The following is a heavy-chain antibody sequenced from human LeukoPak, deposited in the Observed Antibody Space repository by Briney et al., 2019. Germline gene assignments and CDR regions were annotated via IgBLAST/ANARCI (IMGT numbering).Heavy chain of an antibody. CDR2: ISNFGDII. V-gene: IGHV3-48*03. D-gene: IGHD6-13*01. J-gene: IGHJ6*03. CDR3: AKDATAVVGTVYMDV. Sequence: GGSLRLSCAASGFTFSNYEMNWVRQALGKGLEWISHISNFGDIIHYADSVEGRFTISRDNAKNSLYLQMDSLRAEDTAVYYCAKDATAVVGTVYMDVWGKGTTVTISS. CDR1: GFTFSNYE.